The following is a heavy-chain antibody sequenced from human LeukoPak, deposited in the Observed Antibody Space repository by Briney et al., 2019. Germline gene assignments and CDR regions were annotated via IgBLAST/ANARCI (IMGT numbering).Heavy chain of an antibody. CDR3: AREGATTRPLDY. J-gene: IGHJ4*02. D-gene: IGHD4-17*01. Sequence: SETLSLTCSVSGDSISSYYWTWMRQPAGKGLEWIGRIYTCGSTNYSPSLKSRVTMSVDTSKNQFFLNLTSVTAADTAVYYCAREGATTRPLDYWGQGTLVTVSS. CDR2: IYTCGST. V-gene: IGHV4-4*07. CDR1: GDSISSYY.